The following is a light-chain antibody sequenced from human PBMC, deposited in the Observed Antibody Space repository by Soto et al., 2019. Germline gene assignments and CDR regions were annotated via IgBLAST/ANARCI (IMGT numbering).Light chain of an antibody. V-gene: IGKV3-15*01. J-gene: IGKJ1*01. CDR3: QQYYNWPRT. CDR1: QSVSSN. Sequence: ETVMTQSPATLSVSPGERATLSCRGSQSVSSNLAWYQQKPGQAPRLLIYGASTRATGIPDRFSGSGSGTEFTLTISSLQSEDFAVYYCQQYYNWPRTFGQGTKVDIK. CDR2: GAS.